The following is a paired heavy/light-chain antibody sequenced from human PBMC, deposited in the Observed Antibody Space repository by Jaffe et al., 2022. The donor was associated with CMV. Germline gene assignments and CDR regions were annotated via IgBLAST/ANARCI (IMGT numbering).Heavy chain of an antibody. CDR3: ARDGGITMVRGVPVPYYYMDV. D-gene: IGHD3-10*01. CDR1: GGSFSGYY. Sequence: QVQLQQWGAGLLKPSETLSLTCAVYGGSFSGYYWSWIRQPPGKGLEWIGEINHSGSTNYNPSLKSRVTISVDTSKNQFSLKLSSVTAADTAVYYCARDGGITMVRGVPVPYYYMDVWGKGTTVTVSS. J-gene: IGHJ6*03. CDR2: INHSGST. V-gene: IGHV4-34*01.
Light chain of an antibody. CDR2: GNS. CDR3: QSYDSSLSVRV. CDR1: SSNIGAGYD. J-gene: IGLJ3*02. Sequence: QSVLTQPPSVSGAPGQRVTISCTGSSSNIGAGYDVHWYQQLPGTAPKLLIYGNSNRPSGVPDRFSGSKSGTSASLAITGLQAEDEADYYCQSYDSSLSVRVFGGGTKLTVL. V-gene: IGLV1-40*01.